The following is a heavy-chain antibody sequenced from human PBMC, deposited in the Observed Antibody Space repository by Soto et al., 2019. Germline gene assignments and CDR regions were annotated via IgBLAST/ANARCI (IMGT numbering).Heavy chain of an antibody. CDR3: ASERSAQYLDY. Sequence: QVQLLQSGPALQKPGSSVRVSCKASGGTFSSHGIAWVRQVPGQGLEWMGGIMPTFGSATYAPKFQGRVTISADKSTSTAFMELSGLRSEDTAVYYCASERSAQYLDYWGQGTLVTVSS. CDR2: IMPTFGSA. J-gene: IGHJ4*02. V-gene: IGHV1-69*06. CDR1: GGTFSSHG. D-gene: IGHD1-26*01.